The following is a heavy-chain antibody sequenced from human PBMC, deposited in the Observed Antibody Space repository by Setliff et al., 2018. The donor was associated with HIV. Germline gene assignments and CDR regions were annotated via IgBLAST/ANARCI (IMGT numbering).Heavy chain of an antibody. D-gene: IGHD3-10*01. CDR3: ASGTTLARGVISFDY. CDR1: GYTFTNYG. Sequence: ASVKVSCKASGYTFTNYGIIWVRQAPGQGLEWMGWVSVYNDNTNYAQKFQGRVTMTSDTSTSTAYMELGSLTSDDTAVYFCASGTTLARGVISFDYWGQGTQVTSPQ. J-gene: IGHJ4*02. V-gene: IGHV1-18*01. CDR2: VSVYNDNT.